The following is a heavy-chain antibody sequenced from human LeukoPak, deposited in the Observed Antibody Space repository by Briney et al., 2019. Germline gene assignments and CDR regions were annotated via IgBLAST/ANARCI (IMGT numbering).Heavy chain of an antibody. V-gene: IGHV3-43*02. CDR1: GFTFDDSA. D-gene: IGHD3-22*01. J-gene: IGHJ6*03. Sequence: PGGSLRLSCAASGFTFDDSATHWVRQAPGRGLEWVSLITGDGTTTYYADSVKGRFTISRDNNKNSLYLQMHSLRTEDTAFYYCAKPNNYYDSSGYPVAYYYYYYMDVWGKGATVTVSS. CDR3: AKPNNYYDSSGYPVAYYYYYYMDV. CDR2: ITGDGTTT.